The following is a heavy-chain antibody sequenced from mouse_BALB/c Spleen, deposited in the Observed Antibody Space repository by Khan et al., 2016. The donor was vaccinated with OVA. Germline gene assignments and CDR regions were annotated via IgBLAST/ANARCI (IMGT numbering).Heavy chain of an antibody. J-gene: IGHJ2*01. CDR2: ISYSGST. CDR3: ARSVTITTLGATDFDY. CDR1: GYSITSDYA. Sequence: EVQLQESGPGLVKPSQSLSLTCTVTGYSITSDYAWNWIRQFPGNKLEWMGYISYSGSTSYNPSLKSRISITRDPSKNQFFLQLNSVTTEDTATYYWARSVTITTLGATDFDYGGQGTTLTVSS. D-gene: IGHD1-1*01. V-gene: IGHV3-2*02.